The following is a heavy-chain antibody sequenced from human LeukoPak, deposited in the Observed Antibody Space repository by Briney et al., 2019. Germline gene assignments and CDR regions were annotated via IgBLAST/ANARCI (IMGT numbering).Heavy chain of an antibody. J-gene: IGHJ3*02. D-gene: IGHD2-15*01. CDR3: ARGGVVGLDAFDI. V-gene: IGHV1-2*07. CDR2: INPNSGGT. Sequence: ASVRVSCKASGYTFTGYYMHWVRQAPGQGLEWMGWINPNSGGTNYAHNFLGRVTMTRDTSINTAYMELSRLRSDDTAVYYCARGGVVGLDAFDIWGQGTMLTVSS. CDR1: GYTFTGYY.